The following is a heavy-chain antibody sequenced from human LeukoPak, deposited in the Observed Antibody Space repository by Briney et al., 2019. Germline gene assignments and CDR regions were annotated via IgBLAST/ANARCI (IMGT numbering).Heavy chain of an antibody. D-gene: IGHD5-24*01. J-gene: IGHJ4*02. CDR2: IGLSGTTI. V-gene: IGHV3-48*04. CDR1: GFTFSSFT. Sequence: GGSLRLSCAASGFTFSSFTMNWVRQAPGKGLEWVSYIGLSGTTIYYADSVKGRFTISRDNPKNLLFLQINSLRVEDTAVYYCARETPRRGETRDGYRWGQGTVVTVSS. CDR3: ARETPRRGETRDGYR.